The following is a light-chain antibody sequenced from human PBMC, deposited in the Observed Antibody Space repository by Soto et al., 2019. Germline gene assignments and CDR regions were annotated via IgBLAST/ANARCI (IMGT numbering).Light chain of an antibody. CDR3: QQHSNWPIT. Sequence: EMVLTQSPATLSLSPGEGATLSYRASQSVGSLLAWYQQKPGQAPRLVIYDASNRATGIPARFSGSGSGRDFTLTISSLEPEDFAVYYCQQHSNWPITFGQGTRLEIK. CDR2: DAS. J-gene: IGKJ5*01. CDR1: QSVGSL. V-gene: IGKV3-11*02.